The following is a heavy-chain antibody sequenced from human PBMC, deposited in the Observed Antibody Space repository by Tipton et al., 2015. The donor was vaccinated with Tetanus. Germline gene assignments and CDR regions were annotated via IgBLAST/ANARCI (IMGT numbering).Heavy chain of an antibody. CDR1: GGSISSYY. CDR2: IYYSGST. D-gene: IGHD6-25*01. J-gene: IGHJ6*02. CDR3: ARDAARGYYGMDV. V-gene: IGHV4-59*01. Sequence: TLSLTCTVSGGSISSYYWSWIRQPPGKGLEWIGYIYYSGSTNYNPSLKSRVTISVDTSKNQFSLKLNSVTAADTAVYYCARDAARGYYGMDVWGQGTTVTVSS.